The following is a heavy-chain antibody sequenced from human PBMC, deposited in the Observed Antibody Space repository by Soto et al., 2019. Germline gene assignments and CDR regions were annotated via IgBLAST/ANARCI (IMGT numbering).Heavy chain of an antibody. V-gene: IGHV3-11*01. CDR2: ISSSGSTI. J-gene: IGHJ1*01. D-gene: IGHD2-21*01. CDR3: ARDRVKGFFRAEYFQH. CDR1: GFTFSDYY. Sequence: GGSLRLSCAASGFTFSDYYMSWIRQAPGKGLEWVSYISSSGSTIYYADSVKGRFTISRDNAKNSLYLQMNSLRAEDTAVYYCARDRVKGFFRAEYFQHWGQGTLVTVSS.